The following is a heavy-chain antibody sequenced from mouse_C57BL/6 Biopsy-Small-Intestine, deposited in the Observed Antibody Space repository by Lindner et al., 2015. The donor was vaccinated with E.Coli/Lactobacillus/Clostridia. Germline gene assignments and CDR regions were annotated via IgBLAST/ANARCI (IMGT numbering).Heavy chain of an antibody. CDR3: ARDYYGSREGDYFDY. CDR1: GYAFTNSL. V-gene: IGHV1-54*01. J-gene: IGHJ2*01. D-gene: IGHD1-1*01. CDR2: INPGSGDP. Sequence: VQLQESGAELVRPGTSVRVSCKASGYAFTNSLIEWVKQRPGQGLEWIGVINPGSGDPNYNEKFRGKATLTADKSSSTAYMQLSSLTSEDSAVYFCARDYYGSREGDYFDYWGQGTTLTVSS.